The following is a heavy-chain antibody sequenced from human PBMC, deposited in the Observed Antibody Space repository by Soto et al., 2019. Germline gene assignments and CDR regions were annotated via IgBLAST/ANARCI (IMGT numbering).Heavy chain of an antibody. V-gene: IGHV4-31*03. CDR3: ARDPAP. J-gene: IGHJ5*02. Sequence: QVQLQESGPGLVKASQTLSLTCTVSGGSISSGGYYWSWIRQHPGKGLEWIGYISNSGSTYYNPSLKGRVTISADTSKNLFSLKLSPVTAADTAVYYCARDPAPWGQGTLVTVSS. CDR1: GGSISSGGYY. CDR2: ISNSGST.